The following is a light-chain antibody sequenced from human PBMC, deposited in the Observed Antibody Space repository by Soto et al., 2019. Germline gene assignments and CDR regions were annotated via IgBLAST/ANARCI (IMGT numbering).Light chain of an antibody. J-gene: IGLJ2*01. CDR2: SNN. Sequence: QAVVTQPPSASGTPGQRVTISCSGSSSNIGSNPVNWYQQLPGTAPKRLIYSNNQRPSGVPDRFSGSKSGTSASLAISALQSEDEADDYCEAWDSSLNAHLLFGGGTKLTVL. CDR3: EAWDSSLNAHLL. V-gene: IGLV1-44*01. CDR1: SSNIGSNP.